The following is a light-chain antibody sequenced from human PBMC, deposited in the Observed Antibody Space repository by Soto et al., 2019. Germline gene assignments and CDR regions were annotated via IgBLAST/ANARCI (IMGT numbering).Light chain of an antibody. Sequence: QPVRTQPPSVSEAPGKRVTISCTGSSSNIGAGYDVHWYQQLPGTAPKLLIYGYNNRPPGVPDLFSGSKSGTSASLAITGVRAEDEADYYCQSYASSLSGFNYVFCTGTKLTVL. CDR1: SSNIGAGYD. CDR2: GYN. J-gene: IGLJ1*01. CDR3: QSYASSLSGFNYV. V-gene: IGLV1-40*01.